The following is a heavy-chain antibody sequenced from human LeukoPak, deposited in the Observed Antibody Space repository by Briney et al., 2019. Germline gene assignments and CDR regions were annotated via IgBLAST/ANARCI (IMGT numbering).Heavy chain of an antibody. CDR2: INWNGGST. V-gene: IGHV3-20*04. Sequence: GGSLRLSCAASGFTFDDYGMSWVRQAPGKGLEWVSGINWNGGSTGYADSVKGRFTISRDNAKNSLYLQMNSLRAEDTAVFYCAKSWGVEYSSGFYIGVDYWGQGTLVTVSS. CDR1: GFTFDDYG. J-gene: IGHJ4*02. CDR3: AKSWGVEYSSGFYIGVDY. D-gene: IGHD3-22*01.